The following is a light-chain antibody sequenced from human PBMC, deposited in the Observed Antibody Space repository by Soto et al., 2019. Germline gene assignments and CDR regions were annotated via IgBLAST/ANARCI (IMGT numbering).Light chain of an antibody. CDR3: SSYTTSITYV. CDR2: EVS. J-gene: IGLJ1*01. V-gene: IGLV2-14*01. Sequence: QSVLTQPASVSGSPGQSITSSCTGTSNDVGGYNYVSWYQQHLGKAPKLMIYEVSNRPSGISNRFSGSKSGNTASLTISGLQAEDEADYYCSSYTTSITYVFGTGTKVTVL. CDR1: SNDVGGYNY.